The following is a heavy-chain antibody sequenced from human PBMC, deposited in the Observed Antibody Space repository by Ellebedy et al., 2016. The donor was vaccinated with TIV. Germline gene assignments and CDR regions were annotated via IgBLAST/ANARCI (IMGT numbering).Heavy chain of an antibody. CDR1: GFIFNSYW. J-gene: IGHJ1*01. D-gene: IGHD1-1*01. V-gene: IGHV3-7*01. CDR2: INQDGVET. CDR3: VRTKRSWNVPVAEYCHL. Sequence: GESLKISCETSGFIFNSYWMSWVRLVPGRGLEWVANINQDGVETFYVDSVKGRFTISRDKARDSLYLQMNRLRPEDTAVHYCVRTKRSWNVPVAEYCHLWGQGTLVTVST.